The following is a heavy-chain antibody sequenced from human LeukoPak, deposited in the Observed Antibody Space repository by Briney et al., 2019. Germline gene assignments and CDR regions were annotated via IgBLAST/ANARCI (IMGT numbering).Heavy chain of an antibody. Sequence: PSETLSLSCAVYGVSFSGYYLSWIRQPPGKGLEWIAEINHSGSNNYNPSIKSRVTISVDTSKNQFSLKLSSVTDADTAVYYCARGTNHYYAAPLAFDIWGQGTMVTVSS. J-gene: IGHJ3*02. CDR3: ARGTNHYYAAPLAFDI. D-gene: IGHD3-10*01. CDR1: GVSFSGYY. CDR2: INHSGSN. V-gene: IGHV4-34*01.